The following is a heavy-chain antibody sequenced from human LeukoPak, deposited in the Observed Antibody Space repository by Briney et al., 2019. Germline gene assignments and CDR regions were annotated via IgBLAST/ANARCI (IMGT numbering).Heavy chain of an antibody. J-gene: IGHJ6*02. CDR1: GYTFTGYY. D-gene: IGHD2-15*01. Sequence: ASVKVSCKASGYTFTGYYMHWVRQAPGQGLEWMGRINPNSGGTNYAQKLQGRVTMTTDTSTSTAYMELRSLRSDDTAVYYCAGYCSGGSCYPYYYYYGMDVWGQGTTVTVSS. CDR2: INPNSGGT. V-gene: IGHV1-2*06. CDR3: AGYCSGGSCYPYYYYYGMDV.